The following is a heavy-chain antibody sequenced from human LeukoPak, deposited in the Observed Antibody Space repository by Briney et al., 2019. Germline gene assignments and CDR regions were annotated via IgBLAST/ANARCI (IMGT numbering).Heavy chain of an antibody. J-gene: IGHJ6*03. CDR3: ARAPPYDYVWGSYRYQEGYYMDV. CDR2: IYYSGST. CDR1: GGSISSYY. D-gene: IGHD3-16*02. Sequence: SETLSLTCTVSGGSISSYYWSWIRQPAGKGLEWIGYIYYSGSTNYNPSLKGRVTISVDTSKNQFSLKLSSVTAADTAVYYCARAPPYDYVWGSYRYQEGYYMDVWGKGTTVTVSS. V-gene: IGHV4-59*01.